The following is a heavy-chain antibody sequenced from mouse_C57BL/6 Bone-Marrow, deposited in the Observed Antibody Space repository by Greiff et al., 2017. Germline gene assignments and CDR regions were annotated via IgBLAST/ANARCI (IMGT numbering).Heavy chain of an antibody. V-gene: IGHV5-4*01. CDR3: ARDRYYGSSLYYFDY. J-gene: IGHJ2*01. D-gene: IGHD1-1*01. CDR2: ISDGGSYT. CDR1: GFTFSSYA. Sequence: EVKLQESGGGLVKPGGSLKLSCAASGFTFSSYAMSWVRQTPEKRLEWVATISDGGSYTYYPDNVKGRFTISRDNAKNNLYLQMSHLKSEDTAMYYCARDRYYGSSLYYFDYWGQGTTLTVSS.